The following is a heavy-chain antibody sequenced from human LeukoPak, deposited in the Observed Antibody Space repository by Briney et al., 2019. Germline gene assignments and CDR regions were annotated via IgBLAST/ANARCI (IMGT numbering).Heavy chain of an antibody. CDR1: GFTFDDYG. CDR3: AREQSPFPGYYYDSSGYDFDP. J-gene: IGHJ5*02. V-gene: IGHV3-20*04. D-gene: IGHD3-22*01. Sequence: PGGSLRLSCAASGFTFDDYGMSWVRQAPGKGLEWVSGINWNGGSTGYADSVKGRFTISRDNAKNSLYLQMNSLRAEDAALYYCAREQSPFPGYYYDSSGYDFDPWGQGTLVTVSS. CDR2: INWNGGST.